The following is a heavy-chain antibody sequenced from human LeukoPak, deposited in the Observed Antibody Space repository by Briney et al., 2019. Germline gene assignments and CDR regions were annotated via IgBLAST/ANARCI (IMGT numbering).Heavy chain of an antibody. CDR1: GGSISSGGYY. Sequence: SETLSLTCTVSGGSISSGGYYWSWIRQHPGKGLEWIGYIYYSGSTYYNPSLKSRVTISVDTSKNQFSLKLSSVTAADTAVYYCARDGYDSSGYYRYYFDYWGQGTLVTVSS. CDR3: ARDGYDSSGYYRYYFDY. J-gene: IGHJ4*02. D-gene: IGHD3-22*01. V-gene: IGHV4-31*03. CDR2: IYYSGST.